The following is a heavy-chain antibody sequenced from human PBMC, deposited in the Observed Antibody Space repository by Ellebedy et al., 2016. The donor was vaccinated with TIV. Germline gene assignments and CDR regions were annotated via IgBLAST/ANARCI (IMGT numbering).Heavy chain of an antibody. Sequence: GGSLRLXXAASGFTFSSYGMHWVRQAPGKGLEWVAVISYDGSNKYYADSVKGRFTISRDNSKNTLYLQMNSLRAEDTAVYYCAKDPNSSGWFGSYYYYYMDVWGKGTTVTVSS. D-gene: IGHD6-19*01. CDR3: AKDPNSSGWFGSYYYYYMDV. V-gene: IGHV3-30*18. CDR1: GFTFSSYG. CDR2: ISYDGSNK. J-gene: IGHJ6*03.